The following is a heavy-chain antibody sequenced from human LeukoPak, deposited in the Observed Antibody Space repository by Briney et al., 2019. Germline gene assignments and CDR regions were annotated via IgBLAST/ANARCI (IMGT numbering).Heavy chain of an antibody. Sequence: ASVKVSCKASGGTFSSYAISWVRQAPGQGLEWMGGIIPIFGTANYAQKFQGRVTITTDESTSTAYMELSSLRSEDTAVYYCARAPMVRGVSGYYYYMDVWGKGTTVTVSS. CDR1: GGTFSSYA. V-gene: IGHV1-69*05. CDR3: ARAPMVRGVSGYYYYMDV. CDR2: IIPIFGTA. D-gene: IGHD3-10*01. J-gene: IGHJ6*03.